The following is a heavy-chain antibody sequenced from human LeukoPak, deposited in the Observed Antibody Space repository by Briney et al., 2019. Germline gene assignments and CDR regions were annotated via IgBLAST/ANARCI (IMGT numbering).Heavy chain of an antibody. V-gene: IGHV4-59*11. D-gene: IGHD5-24*01. J-gene: IGHJ4*02. Sequence: SETLSLTCTVSGGSISSHYWSWIRQPPGKALEWIGYIYYSGSTNYNPSLKSRVTISVDTSKNQFSLKLSSVTAADTAVYYCARRADGYNYYFDYWGQGTLVTVSS. CDR3: ARRADGYNYYFDY. CDR1: GGSISSHY. CDR2: IYYSGST.